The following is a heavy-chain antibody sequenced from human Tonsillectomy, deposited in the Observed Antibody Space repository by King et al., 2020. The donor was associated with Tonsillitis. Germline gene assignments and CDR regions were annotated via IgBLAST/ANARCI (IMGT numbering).Heavy chain of an antibody. Sequence: VQLVESGGGLVQPGGSLRLSCAASGFSVGTNSMNWVRQAPGKGLEWVSIIYSGGFTYYADSVKGRFTISRHNSENTLYLEMNSLRVEDTAVYYCARANRWAFDCWGQGTLVTVSS. J-gene: IGHJ4*02. CDR2: IYSGGFT. CDR3: ARANRWAFDC. D-gene: IGHD4-23*01. CDR1: GFSVGTNS. V-gene: IGHV3-53*04.